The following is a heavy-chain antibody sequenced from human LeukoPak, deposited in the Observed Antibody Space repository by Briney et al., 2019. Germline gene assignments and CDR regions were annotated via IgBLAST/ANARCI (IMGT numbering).Heavy chain of an antibody. V-gene: IGHV5-51*01. J-gene: IGHJ3*02. Sequence: GESLKISCKGSGYSFTSYWIGWVRQMPGKGLEWMGTIYPGDSDTRYSPSFQGQVTISADKSISTAYLQWSSLKASDTAMYYCASLGSGSYYPFDAFDIWGQGTMVTVSS. CDR2: IYPGDSDT. CDR1: GYSFTSYW. CDR3: ASLGSGSYYPFDAFDI. D-gene: IGHD3-10*01.